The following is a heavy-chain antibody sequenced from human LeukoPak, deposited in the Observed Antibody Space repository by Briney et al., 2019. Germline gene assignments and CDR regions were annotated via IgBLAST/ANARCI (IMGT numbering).Heavy chain of an antibody. CDR3: ARDRYCTNGVCFLYGMDV. Sequence: PGGSLRLSCAASGFTFSSYDMHWVRQSTGKGLEWVSCIGTAGDTFYPDSVKGRFTIYRDNAKNSLYLQMNSLRAEDTAVYYCARDRYCTNGVCFLYGMDVWGQGTTVTVSS. D-gene: IGHD2-8*01. CDR1: GFTFSSYD. J-gene: IGHJ6*02. CDR2: IGTAGDT. V-gene: IGHV3-13*01.